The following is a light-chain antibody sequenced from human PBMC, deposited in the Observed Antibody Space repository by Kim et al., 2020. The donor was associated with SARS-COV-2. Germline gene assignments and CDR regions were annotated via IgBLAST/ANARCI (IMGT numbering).Light chain of an antibody. J-gene: IGLJ1*01. CDR1: SSDVGGYNY. Sequence: QSVLTQPASVSGSPGHSITISCTGTSSDVGGYNYVSWYQQHPGKAPKLMIYDVSKRPSGVSNRFSGSKSGNTASLTISGLQAEDEADYYCSSYTSSSTYVFGTGTKVTVL. CDR2: DVS. V-gene: IGLV2-14*01. CDR3: SSYTSSSTYV.